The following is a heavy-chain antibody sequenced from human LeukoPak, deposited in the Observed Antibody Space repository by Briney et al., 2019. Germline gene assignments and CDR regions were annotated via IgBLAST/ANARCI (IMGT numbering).Heavy chain of an antibody. Sequence: GGSLRLSCAASGFTVSSTYLTWVRQAPGKGLEWLSVIYSGGYTYYADSVKGRFFISRDISENMVYLQMNSLSVEDTAVYFCARGRPAHYFDSWGPGTLVTVP. CDR1: GFTVSSTY. CDR3: ARGRPAHYFDS. CDR2: IYSGGYT. D-gene: IGHD6-6*01. J-gene: IGHJ4*02. V-gene: IGHV3-66*01.